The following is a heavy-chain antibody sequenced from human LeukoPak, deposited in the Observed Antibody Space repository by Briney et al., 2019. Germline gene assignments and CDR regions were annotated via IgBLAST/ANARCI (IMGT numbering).Heavy chain of an antibody. Sequence: ASVKVSCKASGYTFTGYYIHWVRQAPGQGLEWMGWISPNSGDTNYEQKFQGRVTLTRDTSIRKAYMELGRLRFDDTAVYYCARIERVMPGIPSAGLGFWGQGTLVSVSS. D-gene: IGHD6-13*01. CDR1: GYTFTGYY. CDR3: ARIERVMPGIPSAGLGF. CDR2: ISPNSGDT. J-gene: IGHJ4*02. V-gene: IGHV1-2*02.